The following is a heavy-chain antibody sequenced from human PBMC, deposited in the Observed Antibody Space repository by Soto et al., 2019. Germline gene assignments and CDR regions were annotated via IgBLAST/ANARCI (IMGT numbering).Heavy chain of an antibody. V-gene: IGHV3-11*06. Sequence: GGSLRLSCAASGFTFSDYYMSWIRQAPGKGLEWVSYISSSSSYTNYADSVKGRFTISRDNAKNSLYLQMNSLRAEDTAVYYCASLIWFRELTGLLPYGMDVWGQGTTVTVSS. J-gene: IGHJ6*02. CDR1: GFTFSDYY. CDR3: ASLIWFRELTGLLPYGMDV. D-gene: IGHD3-10*01. CDR2: ISSSSSYT.